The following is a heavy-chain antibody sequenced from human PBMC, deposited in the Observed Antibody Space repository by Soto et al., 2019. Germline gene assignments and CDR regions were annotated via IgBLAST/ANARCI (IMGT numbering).Heavy chain of an antibody. CDR2: THYSGST. V-gene: IGHV4-59*08. CDR1: GDSIRDYY. D-gene: IGHD3-10*01. CDR3: ARLYDSGSYYLAY. Sequence: SETLSLTCTVSGDSIRDYYWSWIRQPPGKGLEWIAYTHYSGSTNYNPSLQSRVTISIDTSRNQFSLKLSSVTAADTAMYYCARLYDSGSYYLAYWGQGTLVTVS. J-gene: IGHJ4*02.